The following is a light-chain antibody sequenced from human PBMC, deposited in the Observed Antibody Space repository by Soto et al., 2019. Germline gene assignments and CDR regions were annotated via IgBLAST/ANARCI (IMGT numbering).Light chain of an antibody. CDR2: GEY. CDR1: QSVSSS. CDR3: QHFGGTTFT. Sequence: TLSPATXSVPLAERATLSCRASQSVSSSLDWYQQKTGKAXXXLXYGEYTRDNGITDRFSGSGSGTHFNLNSSRLEPGDFDVFYCQHFGGTTFTCG. J-gene: IGKJ3*01. V-gene: IGKV3-20*01.